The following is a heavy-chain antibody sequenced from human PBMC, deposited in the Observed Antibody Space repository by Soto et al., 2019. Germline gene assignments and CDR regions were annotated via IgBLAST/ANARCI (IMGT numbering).Heavy chain of an antibody. D-gene: IGHD6-19*01. CDR3: ARAGDGTATIFDY. Sequence: PSETLSLTCSVSGGSISTYYWNWIRQPAGKGLEWIGRIYTSGSTNYNPSLKSRVTMSVDTSKNQFSLQLSSVTAADTAVYYCARAGDGTATIFDYWGQGTLVTVSS. V-gene: IGHV4-4*07. CDR1: GGSISTYY. J-gene: IGHJ4*02. CDR2: IYTSGST.